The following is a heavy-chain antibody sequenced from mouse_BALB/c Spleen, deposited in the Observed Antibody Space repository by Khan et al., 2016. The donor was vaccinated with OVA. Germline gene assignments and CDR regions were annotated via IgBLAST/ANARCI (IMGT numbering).Heavy chain of an antibody. D-gene: IGHD1-1*01. Sequence: EVKLLESGPGLVKPSQSLSLTCTVTGYSITSDYAWNWIRQFPGNKLEWVGYISYSGRTSYNPSLKSRISITRDTSKNQFFLQLSSVTTEDTATYYCERSVTITTVVATDFDYWGQGTTLTVSS. V-gene: IGHV3-2*02. CDR2: ISYSGRT. CDR3: ERSVTITTVVATDFDY. CDR1: GYSITSDYA. J-gene: IGHJ2*01.